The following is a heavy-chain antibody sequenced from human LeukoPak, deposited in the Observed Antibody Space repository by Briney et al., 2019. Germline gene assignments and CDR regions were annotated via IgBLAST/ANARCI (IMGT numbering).Heavy chain of an antibody. CDR1: GGSISSGDYY. CDR2: IYYSGST. D-gene: IGHD3-22*01. CDR3: ARVGDCYDSSGYRNHP. Sequence: SQTLSLTCTVSGGSISSGDYYWSWIRQPPGKGLEWIGYIYYSGSTYYNPSLKSRVTISVDTSKNQFSLKLSSVTAADTAVYYWARVGDCYDSSGYRNHPWGQGTLVTVSS. J-gene: IGHJ5*02. V-gene: IGHV4-30-4*08.